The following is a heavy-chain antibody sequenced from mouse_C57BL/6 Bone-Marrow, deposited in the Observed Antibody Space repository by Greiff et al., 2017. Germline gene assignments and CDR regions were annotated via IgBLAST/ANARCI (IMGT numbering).Heavy chain of an antibody. J-gene: IGHJ4*01. D-gene: IGHD1-1*01. CDR1: GFTFSNYW. CDR2: IRLKSDNYAT. CDR3: SIYYYGSSYTYYYAMDY. Sequence: EVKVEESGGGLVQPGGSMKLSCVASGFTFSNYWMNWVRQSPEKGLEWVAQIRLKSDNYATHYAESVKGRFTISRDDSKSSVYLQMNNLRAEDTGSYYCSIYYYGSSYTYYYAMDYWGQGTSVTVSS. V-gene: IGHV6-3*01.